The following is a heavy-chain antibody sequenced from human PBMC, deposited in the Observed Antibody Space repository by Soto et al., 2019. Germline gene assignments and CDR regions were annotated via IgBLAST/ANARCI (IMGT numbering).Heavy chain of an antibody. CDR3: ARSGGSYTLYYYYGMDV. J-gene: IGHJ6*02. D-gene: IGHD1-26*01. V-gene: IGHV1-69*02. CDR1: GGTFSSYT. CDR2: IIPILGIA. Sequence: QVQLVQSGAEVKKPGSSVKVSCKASGGTFSSYTISWVRQAPGQGLEWMGRIIPILGIANYAQKFQGRVTITADKSTSTAYMELSSLRSEDTAVYYCARSGGSYTLYYYYGMDVWGQGTTVTVSS.